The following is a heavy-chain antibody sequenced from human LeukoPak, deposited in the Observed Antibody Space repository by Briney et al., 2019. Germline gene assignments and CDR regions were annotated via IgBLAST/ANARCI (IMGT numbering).Heavy chain of an antibody. CDR1: GFTFDDYG. CDR2: INWNGGST. D-gene: IGHD3-22*01. Sequence: GGSLRLSCAASGFTFDDYGMSWVRQAPGKGLEWVSGINWNGGSTGYADSVKGRFTISRDNAKNSLYLQMNSLRAEDTALYYCARAAYYYDSSGYTYLDYWGQGTLVTVSS. V-gene: IGHV3-20*04. CDR3: ARAAYYYDSSGYTYLDY. J-gene: IGHJ4*02.